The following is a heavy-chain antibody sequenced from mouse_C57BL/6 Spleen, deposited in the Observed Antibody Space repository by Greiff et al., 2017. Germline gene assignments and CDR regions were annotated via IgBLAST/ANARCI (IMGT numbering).Heavy chain of an antibody. CDR1: GYAFSSYC. D-gene: IGHD1-1*01. V-gene: IGHV1-80*01. CDR3: ARVVATDWYFDV. J-gene: IGHJ1*03. CDR2: IYPGDGAT. Sequence: VQLQESGAELVKPGASVKISCKASGYAFSSYCMNWVKQRPGKGLEWIGQIYPGDGATTYNGKFKGQATLTADKSSSTAYMQLSSLTSEDSAVYYCARVVATDWYFDVWGTGTTVTVSS.